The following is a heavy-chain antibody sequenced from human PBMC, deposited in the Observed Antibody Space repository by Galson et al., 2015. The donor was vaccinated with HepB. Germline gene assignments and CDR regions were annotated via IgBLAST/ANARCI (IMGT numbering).Heavy chain of an antibody. CDR2: IIPMYGMT. D-gene: IGHD1-1*01. CDR3: ARDFAAGTSLGFDS. Sequence: SVKVSCKASGGTFTNYAISWVRQAPERGLEWMGRIIPMYGMTNYARKFQGRLTITADESTNTAFIELSSLRSEDTAIYYCARDFAAGTSLGFDSWGQGTLVTVSS. J-gene: IGHJ5*01. V-gene: IGHV1-69*13. CDR1: GGTFTNYA.